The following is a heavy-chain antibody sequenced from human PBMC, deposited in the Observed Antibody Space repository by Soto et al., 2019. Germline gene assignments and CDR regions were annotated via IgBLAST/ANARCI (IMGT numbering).Heavy chain of an antibody. Sequence: GASVKVSCKASGYTFTSYYMHCVRHAPGQGLEWMGIINPSGGSTSYAQTFQGRVTMTRDTSTSTVYMELSSLRSEDTAVYYCARDIKDAPGYSSGYGLDYWGQGTLVTVSS. J-gene: IGHJ4*02. CDR3: ARDIKDAPGYSSGYGLDY. CDR2: INPSGGST. D-gene: IGHD6-19*01. V-gene: IGHV1-46*01. CDR1: GYTFTSYY.